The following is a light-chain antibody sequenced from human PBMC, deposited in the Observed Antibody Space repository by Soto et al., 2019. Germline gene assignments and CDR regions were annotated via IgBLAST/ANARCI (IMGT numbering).Light chain of an antibody. CDR2: STS. CDR3: LIYYGGAQV. Sequence: QTVVTQEPSLTVSPGGTVTLTCASSTGAVTSGYYPNWFQQKPGQAPRALLYSTSNKHSWTPARFSVSLLGGKAALTLSGVQPEDEAEYYCLIYYGGAQVFGGGTKLTVL. J-gene: IGLJ2*01. V-gene: IGLV7-43*01. CDR1: TGAVTSGYY.